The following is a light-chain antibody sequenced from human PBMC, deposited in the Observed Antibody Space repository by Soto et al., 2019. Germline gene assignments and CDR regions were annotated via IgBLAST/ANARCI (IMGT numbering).Light chain of an antibody. CDR1: QSVSSNY. CDR2: GAS. V-gene: IGKV3-20*01. J-gene: IGKJ3*01. Sequence: EVVMTQYQGTLSLSPGETATLSCRASQSVSSNYVAWFHQKPGQAPRLLIYGASSRATGVPDRFSASGSGTDFTLTISRLEPEDVTVYYSQQYGRSPFTFGHGTKVDTK. CDR3: QQYGRSPFT.